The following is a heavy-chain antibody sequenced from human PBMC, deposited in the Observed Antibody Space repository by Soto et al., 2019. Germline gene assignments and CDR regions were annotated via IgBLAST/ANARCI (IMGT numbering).Heavy chain of an antibody. J-gene: IGHJ4*02. V-gene: IGHV3-23*04. D-gene: IGHD1-7*01. CDR3: AKYLSARYLSELYFDF. CDR1: GFTFGTVA. Sequence: EVQLVESGGGLVEPGGSLRLSCVASGFTFGTVAMTWVRQAPGKGLEWVSGIASGSVDFYYAPSVKGRFTISRDDSKNTLYLQMHSLRADDTAVYYCAKYLSARYLSELYFDFWGPGSVVTVSS. CDR2: IASGSVDF.